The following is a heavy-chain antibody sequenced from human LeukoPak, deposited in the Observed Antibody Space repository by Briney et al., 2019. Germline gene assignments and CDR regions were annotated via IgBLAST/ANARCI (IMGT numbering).Heavy chain of an antibody. V-gene: IGHV3-30*18. CDR2: ISYDGSNK. CDR1: GFTFSSYG. Sequence: GRSLRLSCAASGFTFSSYGMHWVRQAPGKGLEWVAVISYDGSNKYYADSVEGRFTISRDNSKNTLYLQMNSLRAEDTAVYYCAKRSGIAAAGTGFHWGQGTLVTVSS. CDR3: AKRSGIAAAGTGFH. J-gene: IGHJ4*02. D-gene: IGHD6-13*01.